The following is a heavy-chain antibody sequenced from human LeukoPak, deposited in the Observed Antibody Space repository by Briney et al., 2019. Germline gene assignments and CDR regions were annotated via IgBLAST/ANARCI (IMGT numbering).Heavy chain of an antibody. Sequence: GSLRLSCAASGFTFRNYWMSWVRQAPGTGLEWVANIKQDGSDRNYVTSVRGRFTISRDNAESSLYLQMNSLRVEDTAVYYCVRNLAVAGTCFDSWGQGTLVTVSS. CDR2: IKQDGSDR. V-gene: IGHV3-7*03. CDR1: GFTFRNYW. J-gene: IGHJ4*02. CDR3: VRNLAVAGTCFDS. D-gene: IGHD6-19*01.